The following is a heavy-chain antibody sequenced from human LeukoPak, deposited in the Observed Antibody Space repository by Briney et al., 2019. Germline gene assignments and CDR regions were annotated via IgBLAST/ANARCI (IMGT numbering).Heavy chain of an antibody. CDR1: GFTFTTYW. CDR2: IKQDGTEK. J-gene: IGHJ6*04. CDR3: AELGITMIGGV. D-gene: IGHD3-10*02. Sequence: GGSLRLSCAASGFTFTTYWMSWVRQPPGKGLEWVANIKQDGTEKYYVDSVKGRFTISRDNAKNSLYLQMNSLRAEDTAVYYCAELGITMIGGVWGKGTTVTISS. V-gene: IGHV3-7*01.